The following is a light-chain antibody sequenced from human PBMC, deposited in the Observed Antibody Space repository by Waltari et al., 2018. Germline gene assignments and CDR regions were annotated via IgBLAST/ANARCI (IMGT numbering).Light chain of an antibody. V-gene: IGKV6-21*02. Sequence: WRASQGIGNSLHWYKQKPDQSPKLLIKYASQSISGVPSRFSGSGSETEFTLTINSLEAEDVATYYCLQSSSLPITFGQGTRLEI. J-gene: IGKJ5*01. CDR3: LQSSSLPIT. CDR1: QGIGNS. CDR2: YAS.